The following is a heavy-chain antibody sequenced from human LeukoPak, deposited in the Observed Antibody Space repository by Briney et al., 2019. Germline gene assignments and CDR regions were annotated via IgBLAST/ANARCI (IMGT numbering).Heavy chain of an antibody. V-gene: IGHV3-33*01. D-gene: IGHD2/OR15-2a*01. J-gene: IGHJ4*02. CDR2: IWYDGSNK. Sequence: PGGSLRLSCAAPGFTFSSYGMHWVRQAPGKGLEWVALIWYDGSNKYYADSVKGQLTISRDNSKNTLYLQMNSLRAEDTAVYYCAREGPRGNSQFDYWGQGTLVTVSS. CDR3: AREGPRGNSQFDY. CDR1: GFTFSSYG.